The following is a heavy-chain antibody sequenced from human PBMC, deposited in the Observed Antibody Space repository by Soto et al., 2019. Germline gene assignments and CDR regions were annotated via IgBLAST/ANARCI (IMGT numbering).Heavy chain of an antibody. Sequence: EVQLLESGGGLVQPGGSLRLSCAASGFTFSSYAMSWVRQAPGQGLEWVSAISGSGGTTYYADSVKGRFTFSRDNSKNTLDLQINRLRVEDTAGYYCANTANGWFSAFDIWGQGTMVTVSS. CDR1: GFTFSSYA. J-gene: IGHJ3*02. CDR3: ANTANGWFSAFDI. CDR2: ISGSGGTT. D-gene: IGHD6-19*01. V-gene: IGHV3-23*01.